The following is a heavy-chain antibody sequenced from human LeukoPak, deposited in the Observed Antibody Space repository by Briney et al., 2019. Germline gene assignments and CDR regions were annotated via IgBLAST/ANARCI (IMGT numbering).Heavy chain of an antibody. D-gene: IGHD3-16*01. CDR2: IYTGSTT. CDR1: GFTVSSNS. CDR3: ARDVAAPGGVYFDY. V-gene: IGHV3-66*01. Sequence: PGGSLRLSCAASGFTVSSNSMSWVRQAPGKGLVWVSFIYTGSTTYYADSVKGRFTISRDNSKNTLYLQMNSLRAEDTAVYYCARDVAAPGGVYFDYWGQGTLVTVSS. J-gene: IGHJ4*02.